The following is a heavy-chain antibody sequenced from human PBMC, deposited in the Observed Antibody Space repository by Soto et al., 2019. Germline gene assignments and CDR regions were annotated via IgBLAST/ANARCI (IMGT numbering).Heavy chain of an antibody. CDR2: IYSGGST. J-gene: IGHJ6*02. CDR3: ARVAVWFATYYYYYGMDV. V-gene: IGHV3-53*01. Sequence: PGGSLRLSCAASGFTVSSNYMSWVRQAPGKGLEWVSVIYSGGSTYYADSVKGRFTISRDNSKNTLYLQMNSLRAEDTAVYYCARVAVWFATYYYYYGMDVWGQGTTVTVSS. CDR1: GFTVSSNY. D-gene: IGHD3-10*01.